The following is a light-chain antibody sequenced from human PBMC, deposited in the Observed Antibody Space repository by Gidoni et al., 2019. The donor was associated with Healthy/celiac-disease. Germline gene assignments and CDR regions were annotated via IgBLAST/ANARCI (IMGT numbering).Light chain of an antibody. CDR2: AVS. V-gene: IGLV2-14*01. J-gene: IGLJ2*01. CDR3: SSYTSSNVV. CDR1: SSDVGGYNY. Sequence: QSALTQPASVSCSLGQSITISCTGTSSDVGGYNYVSWYQQHPGKAPKLMIYAVSTRPSGVSNRFSGSKSGNTASLTISGLQAEDEADYYCSSYTSSNVVFGGGTKLTVL.